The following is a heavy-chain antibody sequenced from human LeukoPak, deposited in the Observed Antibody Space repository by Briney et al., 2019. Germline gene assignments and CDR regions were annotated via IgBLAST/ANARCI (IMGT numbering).Heavy chain of an antibody. D-gene: IGHD1-14*01. CDR1: GFTFSSHG. CDR3: ARYGNLKVLDV. CDR2: IWYDGSEK. V-gene: IGHV3-33*01. Sequence: GGSLRLSCAASGFTFSSHGIHWVRQAPGKGLEWVAVIWYDGSEKYYAESVKGRFTISRDNSKNMLYLQIYSLRTEDTALYYCARYGNLKVLDVWGQGTMVTVPS. J-gene: IGHJ3*01.